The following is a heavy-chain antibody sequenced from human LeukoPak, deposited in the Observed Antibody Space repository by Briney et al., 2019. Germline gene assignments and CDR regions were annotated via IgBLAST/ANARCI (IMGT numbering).Heavy chain of an antibody. CDR2: ISYDGNNK. J-gene: IGHJ4*02. CDR3: TTGVRDSSGYYNFDY. D-gene: IGHD3-22*01. CDR1: GFTFSSYG. Sequence: GGSLRLSCAASGFTFSSYGMHWVRQAPGKGLEWVTVISYDGNNKQYADSVKGRFTISRDNSKNTLFLQMNSLKTEDTAMYHCTTGVRDSSGYYNFDYWGQGTLVTVSS. V-gene: IGHV3-30*03.